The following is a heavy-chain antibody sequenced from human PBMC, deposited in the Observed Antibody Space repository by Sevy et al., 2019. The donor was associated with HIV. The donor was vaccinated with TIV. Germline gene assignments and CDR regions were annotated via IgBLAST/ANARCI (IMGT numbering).Heavy chain of an antibody. V-gene: IGHV6-1*01. CDR3: ARDGLTYGAMDV. D-gene: IGHD7-27*01. CDR1: GDSVSSNSAA. Sequence: SQTLSLTCAISGDSVSSNSAAWNWIRQSPSRGLEWLGRTFYMSTWYNDYALSVKSRITIKADTSKNQVSLQLNSVTPEDTAVYYCARDGLTYGAMDVWGQGTTVTVSS. J-gene: IGHJ6*02. CDR2: TFYMSTWYN.